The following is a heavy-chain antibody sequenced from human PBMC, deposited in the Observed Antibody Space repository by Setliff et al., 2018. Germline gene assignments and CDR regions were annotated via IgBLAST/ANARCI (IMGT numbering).Heavy chain of an antibody. J-gene: IGHJ5*02. CDR3: ASSRVVPAAYNWFDP. Sequence: ASVKVSCKASGYTFTNYAIHWVRQAPGQRPEWMGWINTGNANTKYSQKFQGRVTITRDASASTAYMELSSLRSEDTAVYYCASSRVVPAAYNWFDPWGQGTLVTVPQ. CDR2: INTGNANT. V-gene: IGHV1-3*04. D-gene: IGHD2-2*01. CDR1: GYTFTNYA.